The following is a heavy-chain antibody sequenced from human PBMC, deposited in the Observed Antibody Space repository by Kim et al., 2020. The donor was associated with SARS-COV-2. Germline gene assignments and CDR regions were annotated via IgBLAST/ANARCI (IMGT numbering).Heavy chain of an antibody. CDR2: ISGSGGST. V-gene: IGHV3-23*01. D-gene: IGHD2-2*01. CDR3: AKVTSHLVPAATRAGFDY. J-gene: IGHJ4*02. Sequence: GGSLRLSCAASGFTFSSYAMSWVRQAPGKGLEWVSAISGSGGSTYYADSVKGRFTISRDNSKNTLYLQMNSLRAEDTAVYYCAKVTSHLVPAATRAGFDYWGQGTLVTVSS. CDR1: GFTFSSYA.